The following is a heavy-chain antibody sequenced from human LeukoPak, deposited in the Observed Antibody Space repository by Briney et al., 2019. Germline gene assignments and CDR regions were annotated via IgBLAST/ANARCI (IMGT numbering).Heavy chain of an antibody. J-gene: IGHJ4*02. CDR1: GFTFSSYS. Sequence: GGSLRLSCAASGFTFSSYSMNWVRQAPGKGLEWVSSISSSSSYIYYADSVKGRFTISRDNAKNSLYLQMNSLRAEDTAVYYCARVKSTVTTRGTIGDDYWGQGTLVTVSS. CDR3: ARVKSTVTTRGTIGDDY. D-gene: IGHD4-17*01. CDR2: ISSSSSYI. V-gene: IGHV3-21*01.